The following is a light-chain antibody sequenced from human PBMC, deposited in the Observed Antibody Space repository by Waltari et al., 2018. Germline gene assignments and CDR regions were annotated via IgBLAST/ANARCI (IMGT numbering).Light chain of an antibody. V-gene: IGKV1-39*01. CDR3: QQSYTLPYT. Sequence: DIQMTQSPPPLPASVGDRVTITCRASQTIYNSLNWYQHKPGKAPKLLISDTSTLQSGVPSRFSGRGSGAEFTLTISRLQPEDFGTYYCQQSYTLPYTFGQGTKLDI. CDR1: QTIYNS. CDR2: DTS. J-gene: IGKJ2*01.